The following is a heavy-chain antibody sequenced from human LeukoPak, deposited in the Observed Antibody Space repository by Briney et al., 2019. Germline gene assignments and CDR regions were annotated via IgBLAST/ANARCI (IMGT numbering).Heavy chain of an antibody. Sequence: SETLSLTCAVYGGSFSGCYWSWIRQPPGKGLEWIGEINHSGSTNYNPSLKSRVTISVDTSKNQFSLKLSSVTAADTAVYYCARSLSGSYSLGDYWGQGTLVTVSS. J-gene: IGHJ4*02. V-gene: IGHV4-34*01. CDR1: GGSFSGCY. CDR3: ARSLSGSYSLGDY. D-gene: IGHD3-10*01. CDR2: INHSGST.